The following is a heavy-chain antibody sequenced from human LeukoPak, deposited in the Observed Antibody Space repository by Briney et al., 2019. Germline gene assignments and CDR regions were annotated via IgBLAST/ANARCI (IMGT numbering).Heavy chain of an antibody. CDR1: GFTFDDYG. CDR2: INWNGGST. Sequence: GGSLRLSCAASGFTFDDYGMSSVRQAPGKGLEWDSGINWNGGSTGYADSVNGRFTISRDNAKNSLYLQMNSLRAEDTALYYCARAETYDAFDIWGQGTMVTVSS. V-gene: IGHV3-20*04. CDR3: ARAETYDAFDI. J-gene: IGHJ3*02.